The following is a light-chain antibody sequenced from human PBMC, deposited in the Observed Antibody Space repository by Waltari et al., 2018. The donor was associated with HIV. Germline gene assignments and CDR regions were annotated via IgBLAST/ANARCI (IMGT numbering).Light chain of an antibody. J-gene: IGKJ2*01. Sequence: EIVLTQSPGTLSLSPGERATLSCRASQTVSSSYFAWYQQNTGQAPRLLISAAYSRASGVPDRFSGGGSGTDFTLTISSLEPEDFAVYYCQQYGDSLTFGQGTKVEIK. V-gene: IGKV3-20*01. CDR2: AAY. CDR3: QQYGDSLT. CDR1: QTVSSSY.